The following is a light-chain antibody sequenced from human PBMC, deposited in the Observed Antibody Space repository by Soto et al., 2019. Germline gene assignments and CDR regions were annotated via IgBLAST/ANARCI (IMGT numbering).Light chain of an antibody. CDR1: SSNIGAGYD. J-gene: IGLJ1*01. CDR3: QFYYSSLSVV. CDR2: GNG. Sequence: QSVLTQPPSVSGAPGQRVTISCTGNSSNIGAGYDVHWYQQLPGTAPKLLIYGNGNRPSGVPDRFSGSRSGTSASLAITGRQDEDEAADYCQFYYSSLSVVFGTGTKVTVL. V-gene: IGLV1-40*01.